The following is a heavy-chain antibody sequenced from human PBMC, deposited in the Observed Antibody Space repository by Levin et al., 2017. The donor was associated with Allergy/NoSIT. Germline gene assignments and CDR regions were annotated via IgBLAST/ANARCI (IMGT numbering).Heavy chain of an antibody. V-gene: IGHV3-23*01. CDR1: GFTFSSYA. Sequence: PGGSLRLSCAASGFTFSSYAMSWVRQAPGKGLEWVSAISGSGGSTYYADSVKGRFTISRDNAKNTLYLQMNSLRAEDTAVYYCANAYGDYDTGNWGQGTLVTVSS. CDR2: ISGSGGST. J-gene: IGHJ4*02. D-gene: IGHD4-17*01. CDR3: ANAYGDYDTGN.